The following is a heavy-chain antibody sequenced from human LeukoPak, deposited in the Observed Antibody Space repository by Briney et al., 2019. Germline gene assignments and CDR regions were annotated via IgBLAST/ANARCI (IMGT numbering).Heavy chain of an antibody. CDR3: TTDFMRGYSGS. Sequence: TGVSLRLSCAASVFIFSNFCMTGVRESPGKGRECVSRVKTKDVGGTTDYAAPVIGRLTISRDDSKNTVYLQMRSLQNEDTALYYCTTDFMRGYSGSWGQGTLVTVSS. J-gene: IGHJ5*02. D-gene: IGHD5-12*01. CDR1: VFIFSNFC. V-gene: IGHV3-15*01. CDR2: VKTKDVGGTT.